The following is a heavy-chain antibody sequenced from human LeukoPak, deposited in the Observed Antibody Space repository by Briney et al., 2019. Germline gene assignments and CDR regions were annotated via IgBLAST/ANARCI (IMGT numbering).Heavy chain of an antibody. V-gene: IGHV3-30*18. CDR2: ISYDGNIK. D-gene: IGHD3-10*01. CDR1: RFTFSSYG. Sequence: GGSLRLSCVASRFTFSSYGMHWVRQAPGKGLEWVALISYDGNIKYYADSVKGRFTISRDNSRNTLYLQMNSLSAEDTAVYFCAKEGGVGDLLSPWGQGTLVIVSS. J-gene: IGHJ5*02. CDR3: AKEGGVGDLLSP.